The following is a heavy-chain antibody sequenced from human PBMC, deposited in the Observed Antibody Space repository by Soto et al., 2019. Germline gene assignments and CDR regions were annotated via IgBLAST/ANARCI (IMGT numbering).Heavy chain of an antibody. V-gene: IGHV1-46*01. Sequence: QVQLVQSGAEVKKPGASVKVSCKASGYTFTSYYMHWVRQAPGQGLEWMGIINPSGGGTSYAQKFQGRVTMTRDTSTSTVYMELSSLRSEDTAVYYCARDWGDYSSSSPDDAFDIWGQGTMVTVSS. D-gene: IGHD6-6*01. CDR3: ARDWGDYSSSSPDDAFDI. CDR1: GYTFTSYY. CDR2: INPSGGGT. J-gene: IGHJ3*02.